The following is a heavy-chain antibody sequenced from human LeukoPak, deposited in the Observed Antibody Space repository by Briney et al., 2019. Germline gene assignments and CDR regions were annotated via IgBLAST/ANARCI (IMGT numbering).Heavy chain of an antibody. CDR2: IYSGGST. D-gene: IGHD3-22*01. CDR1: GFTVSSNY. J-gene: IGHJ5*02. V-gene: IGHV3-66*01. Sequence: GGSLRLSCAASGFTVSSNYMSWVRQVPGKGLEWVSVIYSGGSTYYADSVKGRFTISRDNSKNTLYLQMNSLRAEDTAVYYCAREAYYDSSGYIPWGQGTLVTVSS. CDR3: AREAYYDSSGYIP.